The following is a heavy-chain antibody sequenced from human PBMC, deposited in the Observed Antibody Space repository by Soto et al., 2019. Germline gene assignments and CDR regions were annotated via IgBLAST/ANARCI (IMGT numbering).Heavy chain of an antibody. CDR3: ARDHLRPTSGHNWFDP. J-gene: IGHJ5*02. CDR2: IHNSGST. CDR1: GGSISSGDFY. V-gene: IGHV4-31*03. D-gene: IGHD3-10*01. Sequence: QVQLQESGPGLVKPSQTLSLTCSVSGGSISSGDFYWSWIRQHPGKGLEWIGYIHNSGSTNYSPSLKTRVIISVDTSKNQFSLKLSSVTAADTAVYYCARDHLRPTSGHNWFDPWGQGTLVTVSS.